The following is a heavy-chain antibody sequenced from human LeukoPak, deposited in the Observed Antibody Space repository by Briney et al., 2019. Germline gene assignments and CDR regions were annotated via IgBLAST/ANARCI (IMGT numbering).Heavy chain of an antibody. V-gene: IGHV3-21*01. J-gene: IGHJ6*02. D-gene: IGHD1-26*01. CDR3: ARRASPYGMDV. CDR2: ISSSSSYI. CDR1: GFTFSSYS. Sequence: GGSLRLSCAASGFTFSSYSMNWVRQPPGKGLEWVSSISSSSSYIYYADSVKGRFTISRDNAKNSLYLQMNSLRAEDTAVYYCARRASPYGMDVWGQGTTVTVSS.